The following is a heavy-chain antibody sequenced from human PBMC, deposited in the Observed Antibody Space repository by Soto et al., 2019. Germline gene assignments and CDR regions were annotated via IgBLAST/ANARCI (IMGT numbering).Heavy chain of an antibody. CDR3: ARDAYGDYHYTDSYYYYGMDV. J-gene: IGHJ6*02. D-gene: IGHD4-17*01. CDR1: GGTFSSYA. V-gene: IGHV1-69*01. CDR2: IIPIFGTA. Sequence: QVQLVQSGAEVKKPGSSVKVSCKASGGTFSSYAISWVRQAPGQGLEWIGGIIPIFGTANYAQKFQGRVTITADESTSTAYMELSSLRSEDTAVYYCARDAYGDYHYTDSYYYYGMDVWGQGTTVTVSS.